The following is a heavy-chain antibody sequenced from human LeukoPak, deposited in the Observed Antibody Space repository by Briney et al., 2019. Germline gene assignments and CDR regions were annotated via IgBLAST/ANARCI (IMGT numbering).Heavy chain of an antibody. Sequence: SETLSLTCAVYGGSFSGYYWSWIRQPPGKGLEWIGEINHSGRTNYNPSPKSRLTISADTSKNQFSLKLSSVTAADTAVSYCPGGKGELRVYWGRGTRVTVSS. D-gene: IGHD1-26*01. CDR3: PGGKGELRVY. V-gene: IGHV4-34*01. CDR2: INHSGRT. CDR1: GGSFSGYY. J-gene: IGHJ4*02.